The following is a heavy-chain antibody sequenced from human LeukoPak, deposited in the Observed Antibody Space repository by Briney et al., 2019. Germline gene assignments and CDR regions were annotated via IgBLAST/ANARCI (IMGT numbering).Heavy chain of an antibody. CDR2: IYTSGST. CDR1: DDSISDYY. Sequence: SETLSLTCTVSDDSISDYYRGWIRQPAGKGLEWIGRIYTSGSTNYNPSLKSRVTISVDTSKNQFSLKLSSVTAADTAVYYCARQAGDLTGTTGFDYWGQGTLVTVSS. D-gene: IGHD1-7*01. CDR3: ARQAGDLTGTTGFDY. V-gene: IGHV4-4*07. J-gene: IGHJ4*02.